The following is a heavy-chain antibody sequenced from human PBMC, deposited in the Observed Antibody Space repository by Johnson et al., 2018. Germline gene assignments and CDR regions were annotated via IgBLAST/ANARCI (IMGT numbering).Heavy chain of an antibody. CDR1: GFNFRAYG. V-gene: IGHV3-30*18. J-gene: IGHJ3*02. CDR3: AKDRSVRYSSRWSDAFDI. Sequence: QVQLQESGGGVVQPGRSXRLSCAASGFNFRAYGMNWVRQAPGKGLQWVALISSDESETFYSYSVKGRFTVSRDNSKDTLYVQMDSPRAEDTAVYYCAKDRSVRYSSRWSDAFDIWGPGTMVTVSS. D-gene: IGHD6-13*01. CDR2: ISSDESET.